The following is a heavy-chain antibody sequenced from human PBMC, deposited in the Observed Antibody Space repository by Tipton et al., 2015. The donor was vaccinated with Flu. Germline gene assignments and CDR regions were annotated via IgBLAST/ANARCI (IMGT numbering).Heavy chain of an antibody. CDR3: ARGRGFSNWFDP. Sequence: TLSLTCSVSGDSIRSRYYWAWIRQPPGRGLEWIGHIDRDGNTYRNPSLRSRVAISVDTSRNQFSLKVFSVTAADTAVYYCARGRGFSNWFDPWGQGTLVTVSS. CDR1: GDSIRSRYY. D-gene: IGHD3-10*01. CDR2: IDRDGNT. V-gene: IGHV4-38-2*02. J-gene: IGHJ5*02.